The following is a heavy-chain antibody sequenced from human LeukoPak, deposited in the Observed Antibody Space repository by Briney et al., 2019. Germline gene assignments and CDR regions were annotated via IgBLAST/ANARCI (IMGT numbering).Heavy chain of an antibody. J-gene: IGHJ4*02. CDR2: IYYSGNT. V-gene: IGHV4-39*01. CDR3: ARHISFGVVSFDY. Sequence: PSETLSLTCTVPGGSVSSSNYYWGWIRQPPGTGLEWVGSIYYSGNTYYNPSLKSRVTISVDTSKNHFSLKLSSVTAADTAVYYCARHISFGVVSFDYWGQGTLVTVSS. CDR1: GGSVSSSNYY. D-gene: IGHD3-3*01.